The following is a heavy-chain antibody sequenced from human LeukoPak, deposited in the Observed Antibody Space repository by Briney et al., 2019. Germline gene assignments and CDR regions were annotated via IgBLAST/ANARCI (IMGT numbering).Heavy chain of an antibody. J-gene: IGHJ4*02. CDR2: IYTSGTT. Sequence: PSETLSLTCTVSGGSINGYFWNWIRQPAGKGLEWIGRIYTSGTTNYNPSLQSRVTISVDTSKNQFSLKLSSVTAADTAVYYCARASSGWGLGDFDYWGQGTLVTVSS. D-gene: IGHD6-19*01. CDR3: ARASSGWGLGDFDY. V-gene: IGHV4-4*07. CDR1: GGSINGYF.